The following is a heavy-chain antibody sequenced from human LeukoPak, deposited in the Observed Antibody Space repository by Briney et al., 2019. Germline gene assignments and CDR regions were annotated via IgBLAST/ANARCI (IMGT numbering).Heavy chain of an antibody. J-gene: IGHJ4*02. Sequence: PGGSLRLSCTASGFTFSNYAIHWVRQAPGKGLEWVAVISFDESDKHYADSVNGRFFVSRDTPMNTVHLQLNNLTSEDTAVYYCSKVRAERRPRTSCFDYWGKGALVTVSS. D-gene: IGHD1-1*01. CDR2: ISFDESDK. V-gene: IGHV3-30*18. CDR1: GFTFSNYA. CDR3: SKVRAERRPRTSCFDY.